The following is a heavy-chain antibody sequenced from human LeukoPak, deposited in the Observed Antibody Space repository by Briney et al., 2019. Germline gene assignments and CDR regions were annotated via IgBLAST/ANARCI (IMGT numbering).Heavy chain of an antibody. J-gene: IGHJ4*02. V-gene: IGHV3-9*01. CDR3: AVGGSLDS. D-gene: IGHD2-15*01. Sequence: GGSLRLSCAASGFTFDAYAMHWVRQAPGKGLEWVTGISWNSASTGYADSVKGRFTISRDNAKNSLYLQMNSLRAEDTAFYYCAVGGSLDSWGQGTLVTVSS. CDR2: ISWNSAST. CDR1: GFTFDAYA.